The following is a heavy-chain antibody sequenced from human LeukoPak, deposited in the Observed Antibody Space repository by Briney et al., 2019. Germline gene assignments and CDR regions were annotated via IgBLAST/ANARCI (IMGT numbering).Heavy chain of an antibody. D-gene: IGHD6-13*01. V-gene: IGHV1-2*02. J-gene: IGHJ6*02. Sequence: GASVKVSCKTSGYTFTGYYIRWVRQAPGQGLEWMGWIDPHSGGTNYAQKFQGRVTMTRDTSITTAYMELSRLRSDDTAVYYCARSNTQYSSSWYPLYGMDVWGQGTTVTVSS. CDR2: IDPHSGGT. CDR3: ARSNTQYSSSWYPLYGMDV. CDR1: GYTFTGYY.